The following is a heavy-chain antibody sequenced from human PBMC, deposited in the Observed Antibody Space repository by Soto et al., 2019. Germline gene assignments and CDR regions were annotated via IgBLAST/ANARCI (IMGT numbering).Heavy chain of an antibody. Sequence: EVPLVETGGGLIQPGGSLRLSCAASGFTVISNYMSWVRQAPGKGLEWVSVIYSGGSTYYADSVRGRFTISRDNSKNTLDLQMKSLRAEDTAVYYCAREQPATRHGMDVLGHGTTVTVSS. V-gene: IGHV3-53*02. CDR2: IYSGGST. CDR1: GFTVISNY. D-gene: IGHD6-13*01. J-gene: IGHJ6*02. CDR3: AREQPATRHGMDV.